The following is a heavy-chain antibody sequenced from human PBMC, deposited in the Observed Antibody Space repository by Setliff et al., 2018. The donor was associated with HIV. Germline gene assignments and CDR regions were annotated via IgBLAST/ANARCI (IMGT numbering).Heavy chain of an antibody. CDR1: GGSISTHH. J-gene: IGHJ3*02. D-gene: IGHD2-15*01. CDR2: LHYNGNT. Sequence: SETLSLTCTVSGGSISTHHFWSWIRQPAGKGLEWIGYLHYNGNTNSNSSLKSRLTMSVDTSRNHFSLKLNSVTTADTAMYYCAGYCGDGSCASIWGQGTMVTVSS. CDR3: AGYCGDGSCASI. V-gene: IGHV4-59*11.